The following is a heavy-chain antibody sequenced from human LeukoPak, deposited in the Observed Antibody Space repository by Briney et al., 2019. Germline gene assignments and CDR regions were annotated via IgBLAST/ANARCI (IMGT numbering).Heavy chain of an antibody. D-gene: IGHD1-1*01. CDR1: GFTFSSYA. Sequence: PGGSLRLSCAASGFTFSSYAMSWVRQAPGKGLEWVSAISGSGGSTYYADSVKGRFTISRDNSKNTLYLQMNSLRAEDTAVYYCARDVWNGQAHLTWGQGTLVTVSS. CDR3: ARDVWNGQAHLT. V-gene: IGHV3-23*01. CDR2: ISGSGGST. J-gene: IGHJ5*02.